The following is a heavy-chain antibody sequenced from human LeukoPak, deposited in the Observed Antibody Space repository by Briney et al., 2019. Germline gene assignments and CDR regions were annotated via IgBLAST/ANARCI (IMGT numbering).Heavy chain of an antibody. CDR1: GGTFSSYA. CDR3: AGYCSSTSCYAKYYYYGMDV. CDR2: IIPIFGTA. V-gene: IGHV1-69*06. Sequence: GASVTVSCKASGGTFSSYAISWVRQAPGQGLEWMGGIIPIFGTANYAQKFQGRVTITADKSTSTAYMELSSLRSEDTAVYYCAGYCSSTSCYAKYYYYGMDVWGKGTTVTVSS. D-gene: IGHD2-2*01. J-gene: IGHJ6*04.